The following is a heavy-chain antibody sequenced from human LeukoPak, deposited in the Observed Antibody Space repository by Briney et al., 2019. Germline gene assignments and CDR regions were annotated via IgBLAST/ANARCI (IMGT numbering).Heavy chain of an antibody. V-gene: IGHV1-2*06. CDR3: AREGGNWNYKFDY. J-gene: IGHJ4*02. Sequence: ASVKVSCKASGYTFTGYYMHWVRQAPGQGLEWMGRINPNSGGTNYAQEFQGRVTMTRDTSISTAYMELSRLRSDDTAVYYCAREGGNWNYKFDYWGQGTLVTVSS. CDR1: GYTFTGYY. CDR2: INPNSGGT. D-gene: IGHD1-7*01.